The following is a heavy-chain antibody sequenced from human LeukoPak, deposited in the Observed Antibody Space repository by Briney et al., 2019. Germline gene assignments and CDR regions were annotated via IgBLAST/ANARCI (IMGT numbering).Heavy chain of an antibody. J-gene: IGHJ4*02. Sequence: GASVKVSCKASGYTFTGYYMHWVRQAPGQGLEWMGWINPNSGGTNYAQKFQGRVTMTRDTSISTAYMELSRLRSDDTAVYYCARASIMITFGGVIVNYYWGQGTLVTVSS. CDR2: INPNSGGT. V-gene: IGHV1-2*02. D-gene: IGHD3-16*02. CDR1: GYTFTGYY. CDR3: ARASIMITFGGVIVNYY.